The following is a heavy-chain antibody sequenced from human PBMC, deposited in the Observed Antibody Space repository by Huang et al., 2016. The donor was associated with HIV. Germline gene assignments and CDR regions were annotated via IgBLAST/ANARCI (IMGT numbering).Heavy chain of an antibody. V-gene: IGHV3-7*01. CDR3: TRGPLGWLVHRYFYH. CDR1: GFRISTYW. Sequence: EVQLVESGGGLVQPGGSLRVSCAASGFRISTYWMSWVRQTPGKGLEWVASIKQDGSEKDYVDAVKGRFIISRDNAKNSLYLQMNSLRAEDTAVYYCTRGPLGWLVHRYFYHWGQGTLVTVSS. D-gene: IGHD6-19*01. CDR2: IKQDGSEK. J-gene: IGHJ1*01.